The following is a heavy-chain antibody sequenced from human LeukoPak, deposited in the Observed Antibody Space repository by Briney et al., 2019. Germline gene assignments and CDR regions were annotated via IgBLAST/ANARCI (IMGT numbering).Heavy chain of an antibody. V-gene: IGHV4-38-2*02. CDR3: ARRIVVVPAARRPLGMDV. CDR1: GYSISRGYY. Sequence: SETLSLTCSVSGYSISRGYYWDWIRQPPGKGLEWIASIYHSGKSYYNPSLKSRVTISVDTSKNQFSLKLSSVTAADTAVYYCARRIVVVPAARRPLGMDVWGKGTTVTISS. J-gene: IGHJ6*04. CDR2: IYHSGKS. D-gene: IGHD2-2*01.